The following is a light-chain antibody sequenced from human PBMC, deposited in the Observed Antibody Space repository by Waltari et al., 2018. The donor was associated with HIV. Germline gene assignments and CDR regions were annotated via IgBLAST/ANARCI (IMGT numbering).Light chain of an antibody. CDR3: MQALQTPLIT. CDR2: LGS. V-gene: IGKV2-28*01. Sequence: DIVMTQSPLSLPVTPGEPASIPCRSSQSLLNSKGFDYLGWYLQKPRQSPQLLIYLGSNLASGVPDSFSVIGSGTDFTLKTSRVEADDVVVYYCMQALQTPLITFGQGTRLEIK. J-gene: IGKJ5*01. CDR1: QSLLNSKGFDY.